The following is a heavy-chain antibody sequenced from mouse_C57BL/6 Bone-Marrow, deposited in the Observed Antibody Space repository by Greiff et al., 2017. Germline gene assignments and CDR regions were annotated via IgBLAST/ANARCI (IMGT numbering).Heavy chain of an antibody. D-gene: IGHD3-3*01. J-gene: IGHJ1*03. CDR3: LRGYFDV. Sequence: QVQLQQPGAELVRPGTSVKLSCKASGYTFTSYWMHWVKQRPGQGLEWIGVIDPSDSYTKYNQKFKGKATLTVYTSSSTAYLQLSSLSSEDSAVYYSLRGYFDVWGRGTTVTVSS. CDR1: GYTFTSYW. CDR2: IDPSDSYT. V-gene: IGHV1-59*01.